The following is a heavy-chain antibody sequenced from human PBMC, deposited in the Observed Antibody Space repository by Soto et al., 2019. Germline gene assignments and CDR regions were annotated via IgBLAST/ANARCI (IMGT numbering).Heavy chain of an antibody. CDR1: GGSISSGGYY. Sequence: SETLSLTCTVSGGSISSGGYYWIWIRQHPGKGLEWIGYIYYGGSTYYNPSLKSRVTISVDTSKNQFSLKLSSVTAADTAVYYCARDRILWFGEATIDYYYHGMDVWGQGTTVTVSS. V-gene: IGHV4-31*03. CDR2: IYYGGST. CDR3: ARDRILWFGEATIDYYYHGMDV. D-gene: IGHD3-10*01. J-gene: IGHJ6*02.